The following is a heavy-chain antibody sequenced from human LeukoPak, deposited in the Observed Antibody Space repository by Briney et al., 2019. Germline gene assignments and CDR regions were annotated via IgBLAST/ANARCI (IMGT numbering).Heavy chain of an antibody. CDR2: INWNGGST. J-gene: IGHJ4*02. CDR3: ARDPIAVAGTYYFDY. CDR1: GFTFDDYG. V-gene: IGHV3-20*04. D-gene: IGHD6-19*01. Sequence: GGSLRLSCAASGFTFDDYGMSWVRQAPGKGLEWVSGINWNGGSTGYADSVKGRFTISRDNAKNSLYLQMNSLRAEDTALYYCARDPIAVAGTYYFDYWGQGTLVTVSS.